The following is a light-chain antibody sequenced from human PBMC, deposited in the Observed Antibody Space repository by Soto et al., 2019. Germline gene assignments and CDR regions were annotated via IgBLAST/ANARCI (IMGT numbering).Light chain of an antibody. CDR1: QGISNW. CDR3: QQYNIYSWT. J-gene: IGKJ1*01. V-gene: IGKV1D-16*01. Sequence: DIQLTQSPSSVSAPVGDRVTITCRASQGISNWLAWYQQKPGKAPKLLIYAASSLRSGVPSRFSGSGSGTEFTLTISSLQPDDFATYYCQQYNIYSWTFGQGAKV. CDR2: AAS.